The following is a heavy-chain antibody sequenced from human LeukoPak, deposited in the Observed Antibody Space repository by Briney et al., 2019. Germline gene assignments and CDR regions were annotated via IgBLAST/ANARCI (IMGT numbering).Heavy chain of an antibody. Sequence: ASVKVSCKASGGTFSSYAISWVRQAPGQGLEWMGGIIPIFGTANYAQKFQGRVMITTDESTSTAYMELSSLRSEDTAVYYCARGVSSWKPDPFDYWGQGTLVTVSS. CDR3: ARGVSSWKPDPFDY. J-gene: IGHJ4*02. CDR1: GGTFSSYA. V-gene: IGHV1-69*05. CDR2: IIPIFGTA. D-gene: IGHD6-13*01.